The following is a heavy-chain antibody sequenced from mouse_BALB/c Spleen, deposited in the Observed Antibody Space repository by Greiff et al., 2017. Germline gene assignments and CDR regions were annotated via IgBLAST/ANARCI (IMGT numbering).Heavy chain of an antibody. Sequence: QVQLQQPGAELVRPGASVKLSCKASGYTFTSYWMHWVKQRPGQGLEWIGYINPSTGYTEYNQKFKDKATLTADKSSSTAYMQLSSLTSEDSAVYYCARAYYGYAMDYWGQGTSVTVSS. CDR1: GYTFTSYW. D-gene: IGHD1-1*01. J-gene: IGHJ4*01. V-gene: IGHV1-7*01. CDR3: ARAYYGYAMDY. CDR2: INPSTGYT.